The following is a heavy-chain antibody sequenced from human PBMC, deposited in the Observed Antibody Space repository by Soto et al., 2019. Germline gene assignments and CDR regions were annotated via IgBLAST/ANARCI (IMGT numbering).Heavy chain of an antibody. CDR3: ANNYYDSSGNRRDDAFDI. D-gene: IGHD3-22*01. V-gene: IGHV3-53*01. CDR1: GFTVSSNY. CDR2: IYSGGST. J-gene: IGHJ3*02. Sequence: PGGSLKLSCAASGFTVSSNYMSWVRQAPGKGLEWVSVIYSGGSTYYADSVKGRFTISRDNSKNTLYLQMNSLRAEDTAVHYCANNYYDSSGNRRDDAFDIWGQGTMVTVSS.